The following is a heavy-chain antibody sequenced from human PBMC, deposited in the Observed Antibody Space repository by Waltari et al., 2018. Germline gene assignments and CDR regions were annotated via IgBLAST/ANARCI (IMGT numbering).Heavy chain of an antibody. D-gene: IGHD3-3*01. Sequence: EVQLVESGGGLVQPGRSLRLSCAASGFTFDDYAMHWVRQAPGKGLEWVSGISWNSGSIGYADSVKGRFTISRDNSKNTLYLQMSSLRPEDTAVYYCVRARLSGHYTSAGYYYGMDVWGQGTTVIVSS. CDR1: GFTFDDYA. CDR3: VRARLSGHYTSAGYYYGMDV. J-gene: IGHJ6*02. CDR2: ISWNSGSI. V-gene: IGHV3-9*01.